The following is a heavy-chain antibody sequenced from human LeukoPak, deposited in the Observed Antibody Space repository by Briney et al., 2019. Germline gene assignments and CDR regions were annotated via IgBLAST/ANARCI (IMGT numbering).Heavy chain of an antibody. J-gene: IGHJ5*02. V-gene: IGHV4-4*02. CDR2: IYQSGGT. D-gene: IGHD5-24*01. Sequence: SGTLSLTCAVSGGSISSSNWWSWVRQPPGKGLEWIGEIYQSGGTNYNPSLKSRVTISVDKSKNQFSLKLSSVTAADTAVYYRARDGLRGNNWFDPWGQGTLVTVSS. CDR1: GGSISSSNW. CDR3: ARDGLRGNNWFDP.